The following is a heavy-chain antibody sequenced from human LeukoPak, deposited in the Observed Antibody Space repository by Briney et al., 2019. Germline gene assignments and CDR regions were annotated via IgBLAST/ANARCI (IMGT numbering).Heavy chain of an antibody. V-gene: IGHV3-30-3*01. Sequence: GGSLRLSCAASGFTFSSYAMHWVRQAPGKGLEWVAVISYDGSNKYYADSVKGRFTISRDNSKNTLYLQMNSLRAEDTAVYYCVTLWGYCSGCSCRSPFDYWGQGTLVTVSS. CDR2: ISYDGSNK. CDR1: GFTFSSYA. J-gene: IGHJ4*02. CDR3: VTLWGYCSGCSCRSPFDY. D-gene: IGHD2-15*01.